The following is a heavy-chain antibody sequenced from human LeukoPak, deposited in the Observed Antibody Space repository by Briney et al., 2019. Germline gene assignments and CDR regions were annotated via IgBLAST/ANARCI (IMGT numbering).Heavy chain of an antibody. CDR1: NYSISDSLY. D-gene: IGHD4-17*01. CDR3: ARGTYGYYMDV. CDR2: IYRSGST. J-gene: IGHJ6*03. Sequence: SETLSLTCSGSNYSISDSLYWGWLRQPPGRGLEWIGSIYRSGSTFYNPSLKSRVTISLDTSKNQFSLKLSSVTAADTAVYFCARGTYGYYMDVWGKGTTVTVSS. V-gene: IGHV4-38-2*02.